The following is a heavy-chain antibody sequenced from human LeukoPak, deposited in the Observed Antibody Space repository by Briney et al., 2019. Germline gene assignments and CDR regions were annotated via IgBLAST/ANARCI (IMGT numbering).Heavy chain of an antibody. CDR1: GGSFSGYY. CDR3: ARGTTPTHYDAFDI. D-gene: IGHD1-1*01. V-gene: IGHV4-34*01. Sequence: PSETLSLTCAVYGGSFSGYYWSWIRQPPGKGLEWIGEINHSGSTYYNPSLKSRVTISVDTSKNQFSLKLSSVTAADTAVYYCARGTTPTHYDAFDIWGQGTMVTVSS. CDR2: INHSGST. J-gene: IGHJ3*02.